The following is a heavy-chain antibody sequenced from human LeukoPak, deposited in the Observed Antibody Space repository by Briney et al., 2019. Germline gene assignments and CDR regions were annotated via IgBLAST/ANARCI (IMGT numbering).Heavy chain of an antibody. D-gene: IGHD3-22*01. CDR3: AKAVNSAYDSSGPI. V-gene: IGHV3-23*01. Sequence: PGGSLRLSCAASGFTFSTYAVNWVRQAPGKGLEWVSTISGSGDSTYYADSVKGRFTISRDNSKNTLYLQMNSLRAEDTAVYYCAKAVNSAYDSSGPIWGQGTMVTVSS. J-gene: IGHJ3*02. CDR2: ISGSGDST. CDR1: GFTFSTYA.